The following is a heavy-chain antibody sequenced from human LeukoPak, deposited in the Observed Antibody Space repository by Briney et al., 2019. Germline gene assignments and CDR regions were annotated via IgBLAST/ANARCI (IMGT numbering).Heavy chain of an antibody. CDR1: VGSISGGGYY. D-gene: IGHD4-23*01. Sequence: SQTLSLTRTVSVGSISGGGYYGSGTRQPPGKGLEGMGYIYYSGSTNYNPSLKSRVTISVDTSKNQFSLKLSSVTAADTAVYYCARHPPLDYGGRVYYFDYWGQGTLATVSS. V-gene: IGHV4-30-4*01. CDR3: ARHPPLDYGGRVYYFDY. J-gene: IGHJ4*02. CDR2: IYYSGST.